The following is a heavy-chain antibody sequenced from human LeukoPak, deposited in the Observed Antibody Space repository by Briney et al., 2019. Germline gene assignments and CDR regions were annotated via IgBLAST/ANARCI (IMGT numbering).Heavy chain of an antibody. J-gene: IGHJ5*02. D-gene: IGHD4-17*01. CDR3: ARAAPGENWFDP. CDR2: INHSGST. CDR1: GGSFSGYY. V-gene: IGHV4-34*01. Sequence: SETLSLTCAVYGGSFSGYYWSWIRQPPGKGLEWIGEINHSGSTNYNPSLKSRVTISVDTSKNQFSLKLSSVTAADTAVYYCARAAPGENWFDPWGQGTLVTVSS.